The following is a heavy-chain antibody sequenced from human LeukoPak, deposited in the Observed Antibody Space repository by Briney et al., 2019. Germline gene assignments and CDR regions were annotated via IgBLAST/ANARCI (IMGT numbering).Heavy chain of an antibody. CDR1: GGTFSSYA. CDR3: ARSHYSSSWGSWFDP. V-gene: IGHV1-69*04. CDR2: IIPILGIA. D-gene: IGHD6-13*01. J-gene: IGHJ5*02. Sequence: SVKVSCKASGGTFSSYAISWVRQAPGQGLEWMGRIIPILGIANYAQKFQGRVTITADKSTSTAYMELSSLRSEDTAVYYRARSHYSSSWGSWFDPWGQGTLVTVSS.